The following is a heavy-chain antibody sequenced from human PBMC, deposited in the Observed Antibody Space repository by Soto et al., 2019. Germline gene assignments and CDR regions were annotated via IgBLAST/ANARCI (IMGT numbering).Heavy chain of an antibody. CDR3: VIERYSGSAVVH. CDR2: ISYDGSNK. D-gene: IGHD6-6*01. V-gene: IGHV3-30-3*01. Sequence: GGSLRISCAASGFTFSSYAMHWVRQAPGKGLEWVAVISYDGSNKYYADSVKGRFTISRDNSKNTLYLQMNSLRAEDTAVYYCVIERYSGSAVVHWGQGPLVT. CDR1: GFTFSSYA. J-gene: IGHJ4*02.